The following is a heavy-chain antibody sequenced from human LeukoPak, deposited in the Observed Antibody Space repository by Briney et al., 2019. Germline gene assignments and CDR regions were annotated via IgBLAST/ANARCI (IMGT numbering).Heavy chain of an antibody. D-gene: IGHD4-17*01. CDR2: ISNDGTST. CDR1: GFTFSSYW. V-gene: IGHV3-74*01. J-gene: IGHJ4*02. CDR3: TRVHYGDYVDY. Sequence: GGSLRLSCAASGFTFSSYWMHWVRQAPGKGLVWVSRISNDGTSTSYADSVKGRFTISRDNAKNTLYLQMNSLRAEDTAVYHCTRVHYGDYVDYWGQGTLVTVSS.